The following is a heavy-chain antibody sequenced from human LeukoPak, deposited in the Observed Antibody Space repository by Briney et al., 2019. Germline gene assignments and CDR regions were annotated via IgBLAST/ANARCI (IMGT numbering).Heavy chain of an antibody. D-gene: IGHD4-11*01. CDR2: ISYDGSNK. J-gene: IGHJ4*02. V-gene: IGHV3-30*04. CDR3: ARDQGGYSNYFDY. Sequence: GGSLRLSCAASGFTFSGYAMHWVRQAPGKGLEWVAVISYDGSNKYYADSVKGRFTISRGNSKNTLYLQMNSLRAEDTAVYYCARDQGGYSNYFDYWGQGTLVTVSS. CDR1: GFTFSGYA.